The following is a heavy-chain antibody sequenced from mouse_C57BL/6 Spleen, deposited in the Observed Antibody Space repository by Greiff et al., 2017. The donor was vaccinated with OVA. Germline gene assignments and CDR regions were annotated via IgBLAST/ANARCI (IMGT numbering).Heavy chain of an antibody. Sequence: VQLQQSGPVLVKPGASVNMSCKASGYTFTDYYMNWVKQSHGKSLEWIGVINPYNGGTSYNQKFKGKATLTVDKSSSTAYMELNSLTSEDSAVYYCASDDGYPYAMDYWGQGTSVTVSS. J-gene: IGHJ4*01. CDR1: GYTFTDYY. D-gene: IGHD2-3*01. V-gene: IGHV1-19*01. CDR3: ASDDGYPYAMDY. CDR2: INPYNGGT.